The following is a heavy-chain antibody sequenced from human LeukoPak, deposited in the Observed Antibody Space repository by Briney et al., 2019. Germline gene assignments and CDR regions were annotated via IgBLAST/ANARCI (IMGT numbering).Heavy chain of an antibody. CDR1: GFTFSSYA. CDR3: ARVYLAYYFDY. J-gene: IGHJ4*02. V-gene: IGHV3-30*01. CDR2: ISYDGSNK. D-gene: IGHD5/OR15-5a*01. Sequence: GRSLRLSCAASGFTFSSYAMHWVRQAPGKGLEWVAVISYDGSNKYYADSVKGRFSISRDNSKNTLYLQMNSLRAEDTAVYYCARVYLAYYFDYWGQGTLVTVSS.